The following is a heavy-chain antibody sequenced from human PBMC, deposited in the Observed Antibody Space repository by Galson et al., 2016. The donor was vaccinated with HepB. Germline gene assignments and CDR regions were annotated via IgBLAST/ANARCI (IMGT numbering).Heavy chain of an antibody. J-gene: IGHJ4*02. CDR1: GFTFSSYA. V-gene: IGHV3-30*18. D-gene: IGHD4-17*01. CDR2: ISYDGSNK. CDR3: AKRTSHDYGALLDY. Sequence: SLRLSCAASGFTFSSYAMHWVRQAPGKGLEWVAVISYDGSNKYYAESVKGRFTISRDNSKNTLFLQMNSLRVEDTAMYYCAKRTSHDYGALLDYWGQGTLVTVSS.